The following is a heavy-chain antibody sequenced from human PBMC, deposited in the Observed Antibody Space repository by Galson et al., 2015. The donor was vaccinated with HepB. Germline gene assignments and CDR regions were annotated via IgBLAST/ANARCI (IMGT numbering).Heavy chain of an antibody. CDR1: GFTFSSYA. V-gene: IGHV3-23*01. Sequence: SLRLSCAASGFTFSSYAMSWVRQAPGKGLEWVSAISGSGGSTYYADSVKGRFTISRDNSKNTLYLQMNSLRAEDTAVYYCAKDALYCSSTSCPLYYYGMDVWGQGTTVTVSS. CDR2: ISGSGGST. CDR3: AKDALYCSSTSCPLYYYGMDV. D-gene: IGHD2-2*01. J-gene: IGHJ6*02.